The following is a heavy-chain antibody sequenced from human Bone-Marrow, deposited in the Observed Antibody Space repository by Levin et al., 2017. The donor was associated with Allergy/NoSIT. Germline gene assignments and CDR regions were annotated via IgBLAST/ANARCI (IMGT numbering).Heavy chain of an antibody. J-gene: IGHJ6*02. CDR3: VRHIYSGLCLYFYGMDV. D-gene: IGHD6-19*01. Sequence: GESLKISCKASGYSFTDYWIGWVRQMPGKGLEWMGTIYPYDSDTKYGPSFQGQVTISAAESITTAFLPWNSLNASDTATYYCVRHIYSGLCLYFYGMDVWGQGTTVTVSS. CDR1: GYSFTDYW. V-gene: IGHV5-51*01. CDR2: IYPYDSDT.